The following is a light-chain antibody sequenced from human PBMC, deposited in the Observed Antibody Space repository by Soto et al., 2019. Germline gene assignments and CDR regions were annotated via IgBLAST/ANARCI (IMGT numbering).Light chain of an antibody. CDR1: QSVSRSY. Sequence: EIVLTQSPGTLSLSPGEKATLSCRASQSVSRSYLAWSQQKPGQAPRLLIYDASSRTTGIPDRFSGSGSGTDFTLTISRLEPEDVAVYFCQQYGRSPYTFGQGTKLEIK. CDR3: QQYGRSPYT. V-gene: IGKV3-20*01. CDR2: DAS. J-gene: IGKJ2*01.